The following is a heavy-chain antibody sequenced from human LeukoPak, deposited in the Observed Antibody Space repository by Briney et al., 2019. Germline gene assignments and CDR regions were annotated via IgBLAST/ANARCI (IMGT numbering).Heavy chain of an antibody. J-gene: IGHJ4*02. CDR1: GFTFSSYA. D-gene: IGHD4-17*01. V-gene: IGHV3-23*01. CDR2: ISGSGGRT. Sequence: GGSLRPPCAASGFTFSSYAMSWVRQAPGKGLEWVSAISGSGGRTYYADSVKGRFTISRDNSKNTLYLQMNSLRAEDTAVYYWAKANPGDYWGGYVHPSFDYWGQGTLVTVSS. CDR3: AKANPGDYWGGYVHPSFDY.